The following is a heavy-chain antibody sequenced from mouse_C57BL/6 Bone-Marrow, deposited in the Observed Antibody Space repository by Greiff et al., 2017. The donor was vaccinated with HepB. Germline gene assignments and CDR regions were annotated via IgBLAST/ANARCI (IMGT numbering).Heavy chain of an antibody. V-gene: IGHV5-17*01. D-gene: IGHD1-1*01. Sequence: EVKLVESGGGLVKPGGSLKLSCAASGFTFSDYGMHWVRQAPEKGLEWVAYISSSSSTIYYADPVKGRFTISRDNAKNTLFLQITSLRSEDTAMYYCARALLRFSPYYFDVWGTGTTVTVSS. J-gene: IGHJ1*03. CDR2: ISSSSSTI. CDR3: ARALLRFSPYYFDV. CDR1: GFTFSDYG.